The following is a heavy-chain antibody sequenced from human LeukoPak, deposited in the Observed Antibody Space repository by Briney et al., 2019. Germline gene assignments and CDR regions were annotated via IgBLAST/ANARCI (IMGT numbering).Heavy chain of an antibody. J-gene: IGHJ4*02. D-gene: IGHD1-26*01. CDR1: GFTFTSYS. V-gene: IGHV3-23*01. CDR3: AKGGKWDVTPFDY. Sequence: GGSLRLSCASSGFTFTSYSMNWVRQAPGKGLEWVSTISGGGGSTYYADSVKGRFTVSRDNSKNTLYLQVDSLRAEDTAVYYCAKGGKWDVTPFDYWGQGTLVTVSS. CDR2: ISGGGGST.